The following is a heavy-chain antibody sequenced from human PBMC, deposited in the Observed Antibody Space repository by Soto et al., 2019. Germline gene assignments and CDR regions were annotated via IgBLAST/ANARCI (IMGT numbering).Heavy chain of an antibody. CDR2: IWYDGSSQ. V-gene: IGHV3-33*01. J-gene: IGHJ6*02. CDR1: GFTFRNSG. CDR3: ARDMDSNYDGMDV. Sequence: QVNLVQSGGGLVQPGRSLRLSCEASGFTFRNSGMDWIRQAPGKGLEWVARIWYDGSSQYYADSVKGRFTISRDNSKNTLYMEMNSVRVEHTAVYYCARDMDSNYDGMDVWGQGTPVIVSS. D-gene: IGHD4-4*01.